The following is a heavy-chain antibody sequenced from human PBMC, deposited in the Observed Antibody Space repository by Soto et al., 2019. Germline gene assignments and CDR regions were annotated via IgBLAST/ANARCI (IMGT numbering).Heavy chain of an antibody. CDR1: GGSVSSGSYY. D-gene: IGHD3-22*01. CDR3: ARGDDSSGYGYFDL. CDR2: IYHSGST. V-gene: IGHV4-61*01. Sequence: QVQLQESGPGLVRPSETLSLTCTVSGGSVSSGSYYWSWIRQPPGKGLEWIGYIYHSGSTYYNPSLKSRVTISVDRSKNQFSLKLSSVTAADTAVYYCARGDDSSGYGYFDLWGRGTLVTVSS. J-gene: IGHJ2*01.